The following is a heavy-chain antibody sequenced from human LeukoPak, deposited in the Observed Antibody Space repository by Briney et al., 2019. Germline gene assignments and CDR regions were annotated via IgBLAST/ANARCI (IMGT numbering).Heavy chain of an antibody. D-gene: IGHD3-22*01. CDR2: ISAYNGNT. CDR3: ARDGRLNYYDSSGYSNFDY. J-gene: IGHJ4*02. Sequence: ASVKVSCKASGYTFTSYGISWVRQAPGQGLEWMGWISAYNGNTNYAQKLQGRVTMTTDTSTSTAYMELRSLRSEDTAVYYCARDGRLNYYDSSGYSNFDYWGQGTLVTVSS. V-gene: IGHV1-18*01. CDR1: GYTFTSYG.